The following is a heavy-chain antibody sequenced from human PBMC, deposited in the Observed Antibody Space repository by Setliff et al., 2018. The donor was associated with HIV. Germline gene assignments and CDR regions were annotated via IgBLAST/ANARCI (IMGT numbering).Heavy chain of an antibody. CDR1: GYTFTGYY. Sequence: RASVKVSCKASGYTFTGYYMHWVRQAPGQGLEWMGWINPNSGGTNYAQKFQGWVTMTRDTSISTAYMELSRLRSDDTAVYYCARAFAAAGTPFDYWGQGTLVTVSS. V-gene: IGHV1-2*04. CDR2: INPNSGGT. D-gene: IGHD6-13*01. J-gene: IGHJ4*02. CDR3: ARAFAAAGTPFDY.